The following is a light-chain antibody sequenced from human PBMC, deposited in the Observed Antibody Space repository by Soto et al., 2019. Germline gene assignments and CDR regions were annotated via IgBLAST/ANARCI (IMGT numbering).Light chain of an antibody. J-gene: IGKJ5*01. V-gene: IGKV3D-20*02. CDR3: QQRSNWPPNT. CDR2: GAS. CDR1: QSVTSRY. Sequence: EIVLTQSPGTLSLSPGERATLSCRASQSVTSRYLAWYQQKPGQAPRLLIYGASSRATGIPDRFSGSGSGTDFTLTISSLEAEDFAVYYCQQRSNWPPNTFGQGTRLEIK.